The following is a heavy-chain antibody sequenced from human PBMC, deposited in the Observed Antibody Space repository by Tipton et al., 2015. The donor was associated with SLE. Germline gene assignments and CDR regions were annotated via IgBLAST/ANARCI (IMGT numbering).Heavy chain of an antibody. V-gene: IGHV3-7*03. D-gene: IGHD3-10*01. CDR1: GFTFSDYW. CDR2: IKPDGSEK. CDR3: AKERITLDS. Sequence: SLRLSCAASGFTFSDYWMNWVRQAPGKGLEWVASIKPDGSEKYYVDSVKGRFTISRDNSKNTVYMIMNSLRAEDTAVYYCAKERITLDSWGQGTLVTVSS. J-gene: IGHJ4*02.